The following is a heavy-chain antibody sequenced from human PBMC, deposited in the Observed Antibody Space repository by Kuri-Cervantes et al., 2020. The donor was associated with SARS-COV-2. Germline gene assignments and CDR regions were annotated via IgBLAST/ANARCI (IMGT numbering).Heavy chain of an antibody. CDR2: INTDGSHK. CDR3: ARYFGVITVDY. CDR1: GFTFDDYA. V-gene: IGHV3-21*01. J-gene: IGHJ4*02. Sequence: GESLKISCAASGFTFDDYAMHWVRQAPGKGLEWVSSINTDGSHKNYADSVKGRFTISRDSAKSSLYLQMNSLRVEDTAVYYCARYFGVITVDYWGRGTLVTVSS. D-gene: IGHD3-3*01.